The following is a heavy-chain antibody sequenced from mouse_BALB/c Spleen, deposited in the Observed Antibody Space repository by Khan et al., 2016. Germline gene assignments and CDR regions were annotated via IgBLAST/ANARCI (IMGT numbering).Heavy chain of an antibody. CDR1: GFSLTSYG. CDR2: IWSGGST. CDR3: ARNMITTWFAY. Sequence: QVQLKESGPGLVQPSQSLSITCTVSGFSLTSYGVHWVRQSPGKGLEWMGVIWSGGSTDYTAAFISRLSISKDNSKSQVFFKMNSLQANDTAIYYCARNMITTWFAYWGQGTLVTVSA. J-gene: IGHJ3*01. V-gene: IGHV2-2*02. D-gene: IGHD2-4*01.